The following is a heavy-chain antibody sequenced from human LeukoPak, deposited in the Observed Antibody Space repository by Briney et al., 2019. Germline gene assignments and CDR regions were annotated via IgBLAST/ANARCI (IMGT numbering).Heavy chain of an antibody. V-gene: IGHV4-39*01. CDR1: GGSISSSNYY. CDR2: INYSGSS. D-gene: IGHD1-1*01. J-gene: IGHJ4*02. Sequence: PSETLSLTCAVSGGSISSSNYYWGWIRQSPGKGLEWIGSINYSGSSHYNPSLKSRVTISVDTSRNQFSLKLSSVTAEDTAVYHGARQRDWNHEFDYWGQGTLVTVSS. CDR3: ARQRDWNHEFDY.